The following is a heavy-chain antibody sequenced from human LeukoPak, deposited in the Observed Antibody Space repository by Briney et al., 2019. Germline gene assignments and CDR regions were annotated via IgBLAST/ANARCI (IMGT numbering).Heavy chain of an antibody. CDR3: TTDRTLYGDRAIPFDY. Sequence: PGGSLRLSCAASGFTFSNAWMSWVRQAPGKGLEWVGRIKSKTDGGTTDYAAPVKGRFTISRDDSKNTLYLQMNSLKTEDTAVYYCTTDRTLYGDRAIPFDYWGQGTLVTVSS. D-gene: IGHD4-17*01. J-gene: IGHJ4*02. CDR1: GFTFSNAW. V-gene: IGHV3-15*01. CDR2: IKSKTDGGTT.